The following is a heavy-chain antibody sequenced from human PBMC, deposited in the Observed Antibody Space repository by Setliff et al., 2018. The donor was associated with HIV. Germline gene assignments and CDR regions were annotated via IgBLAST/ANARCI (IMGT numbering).Heavy chain of an antibody. V-gene: IGHV1-69*05. Sequence: SVKVSCKASGYTFNNYGISWVRQAPGQGLEWMGGIIPIFGTPNYAQKFQGRVTITTDESTNTVYMELYSLTSEDTAIYYCASSAGAVPTTAPYGDYYYYFYMDVWGKGTTVTVSS. J-gene: IGHJ6*03. CDR2: IIPIFGTP. D-gene: IGHD1-1*01. CDR3: ASSAGAVPTTAPYGDYYYYFYMDV. CDR1: GYTFNNYG.